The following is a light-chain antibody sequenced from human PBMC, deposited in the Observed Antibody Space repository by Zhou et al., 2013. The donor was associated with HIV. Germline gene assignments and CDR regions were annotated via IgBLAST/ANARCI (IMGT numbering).Light chain of an antibody. CDR3: QQYDYLGSSGT. J-gene: IGKJ3*01. CDR2: GAS. CDR1: HTIATMY. V-gene: IGKV3-20*01. Sequence: VLTQSPGTLSLSPGETASLSCRASHTIATMYFAWYQQKPGRAPRLLMYGASTRATGIPARFSGSGSGKDFTLTISRLEPEDFGVYYCQQYDYLGSSGTFGPGTRVDI.